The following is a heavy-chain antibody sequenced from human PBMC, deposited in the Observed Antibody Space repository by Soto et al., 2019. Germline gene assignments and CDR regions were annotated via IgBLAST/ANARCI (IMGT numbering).Heavy chain of an antibody. D-gene: IGHD6-19*01. Sequence: GESLKISCKGSGYRFANYWIGWVRQMPGKGLEWMGIIYPGDSDTRYSPSFEGHVTISADKSINTAYLQWSSLRASDTAMYYCARAYSNGWYQHFDLWGQGTLVTVSS. CDR3: ARAYSNGWYQHFDL. V-gene: IGHV5-51*01. J-gene: IGHJ4*02. CDR1: GYRFANYW. CDR2: IYPGDSDT.